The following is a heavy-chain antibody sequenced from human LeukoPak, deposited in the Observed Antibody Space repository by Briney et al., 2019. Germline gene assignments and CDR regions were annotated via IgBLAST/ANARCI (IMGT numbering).Heavy chain of an antibody. V-gene: IGHV1-2*06. CDR2: INPSSGGT. Sequence: ASVKVSCKASGYTFTGYYMHWVRQAPGQGLEWMGRINPSSGGTNYAQKFQGRVTMTRDTSISTAYMELSRLRSDDTAVYYCAREYDSSGYYGYWGQGTLVTVSS. J-gene: IGHJ4*02. CDR3: AREYDSSGYYGY. CDR1: GYTFTGYY. D-gene: IGHD3-22*01.